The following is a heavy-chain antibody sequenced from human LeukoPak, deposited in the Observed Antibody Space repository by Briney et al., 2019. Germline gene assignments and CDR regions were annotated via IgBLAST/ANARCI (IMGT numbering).Heavy chain of an antibody. CDR2: ISGSGDRT. Sequence: GGSLRLSCVASGFTFSSYAMTWVRQAPGKGLGWVSGISGSGDRTYYADSVKGRFTISRDNSKNTLYLEMNGLTAEDSAVYYCAKDRMAAAGRQDIWNYWSQGTLVTVSS. D-gene: IGHD6-25*01. CDR3: AKDRMAAAGRQDIWNY. CDR1: GFTFSSYA. J-gene: IGHJ4*02. V-gene: IGHV3-23*01.